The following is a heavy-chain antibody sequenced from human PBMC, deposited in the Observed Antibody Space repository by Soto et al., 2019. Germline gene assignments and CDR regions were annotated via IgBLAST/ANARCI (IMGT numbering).Heavy chain of an antibody. Sequence: ASVKVSCKASGYSFSTYSMHWVRQAPGQRLEWMGWIIAVNGKTKYSQKFQRRVTITRDASASTAYMELSSLISEDTAVYYCACSWQYYDSFVSYGFQHWGQGTMVTVSS. CDR2: IIAVNGKT. V-gene: IGHV1-3*01. CDR1: GYSFSTYS. D-gene: IGHD3-3*01. CDR3: ACSWQYYDSFVSYGFQH. J-gene: IGHJ1*01.